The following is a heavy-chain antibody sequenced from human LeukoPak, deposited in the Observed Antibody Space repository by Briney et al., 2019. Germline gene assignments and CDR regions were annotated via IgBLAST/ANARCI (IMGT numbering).Heavy chain of an antibody. J-gene: IGHJ6*03. CDR3: ARLIRWQLLYPSAMDV. D-gene: IGHD2-2*02. CDR1: GFTFDDYG. Sequence: GRSLRLSCAASGFTFDDYGMSWVRQAPGKGLEWVSGINWNGGSTVYADSVKGRFTISRDNAKNSLYLQMNSLRAEATALYYCARLIRWQLLYPSAMDVWGKGTTVTVSS. CDR2: INWNGGST. V-gene: IGHV3-20*04.